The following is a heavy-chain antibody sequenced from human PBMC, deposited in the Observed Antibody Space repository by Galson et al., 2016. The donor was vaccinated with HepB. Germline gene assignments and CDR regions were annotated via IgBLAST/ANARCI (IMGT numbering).Heavy chain of an antibody. CDR2: INAGSGDT. CDR1: GYTFTTYA. V-gene: IGHV1-3*01. J-gene: IGHJ6*02. D-gene: IGHD6-19*01. CDR3: ARGLGSGWYVQLSGTYAMDV. Sequence: VKVSCKASGYTFTTYAIHWVRQAPGQRLEWMGWINAGSGDTKHSQKFQGRVTFTRDTSASTAYMELSSLRSEDTALYYCARGLGSGWYVQLSGTYAMDVWGQGTTVTVSS.